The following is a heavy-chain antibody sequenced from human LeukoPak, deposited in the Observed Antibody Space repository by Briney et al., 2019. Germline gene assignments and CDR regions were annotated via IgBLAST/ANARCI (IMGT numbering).Heavy chain of an antibody. CDR1: GFTFSSYG. CDR2: ISYDGSNK. J-gene: IGHJ6*03. V-gene: IGHV3-30*18. CDR3: AKGSSTSGYYYYMDV. D-gene: IGHD2-2*01. Sequence: GGSLRLSYAASGFTFSSYGMHWVRQAPGKGLEWVAVISYDGSNKYYADSVKGRFTISRDNSKNTLYLQMNSLRAEDTAVYYCAKGSSTSGYYYYMDVWGKGTTVTVSS.